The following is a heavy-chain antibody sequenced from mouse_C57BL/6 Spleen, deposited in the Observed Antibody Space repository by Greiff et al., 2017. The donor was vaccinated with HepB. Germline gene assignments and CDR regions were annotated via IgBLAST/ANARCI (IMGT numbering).Heavy chain of an antibody. V-gene: IGHV1-61*01. Sequence: QVQLQQSGAELVRPGSSVKLSCKASGYTFTSYWMDWVKQRPGQGLEWIGNIYPSDSETHYNQKFKDKATLTVDKSSSTAYMQLSSLTSEDSAVYYCARPYYGNYGFAYWGQGTLVTVSA. CDR2: IYPSDSET. J-gene: IGHJ3*01. D-gene: IGHD2-10*01. CDR1: GYTFTSYW. CDR3: ARPYYGNYGFAY.